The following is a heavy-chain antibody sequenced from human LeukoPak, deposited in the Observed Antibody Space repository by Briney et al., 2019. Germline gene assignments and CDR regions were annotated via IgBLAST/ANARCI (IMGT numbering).Heavy chain of an antibody. CDR3: ARVPRPSYESSGYYLDY. CDR2: ISTYHGNT. Sequence: GASVKVSCKASGYTFTTFDIGWVRQAPGQGLEWMGWISTYHGNTNYAQKFQGRVTLTTETPTSTASLELRSLRSDDTAIYYCARVPRPSYESSGYYLDYWGQGTLVTVSS. CDR1: GYTFTTFD. V-gene: IGHV1-18*01. J-gene: IGHJ4*02. D-gene: IGHD3-22*01.